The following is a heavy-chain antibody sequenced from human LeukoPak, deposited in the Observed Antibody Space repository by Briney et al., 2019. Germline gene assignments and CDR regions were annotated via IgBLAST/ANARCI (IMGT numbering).Heavy chain of an antibody. CDR3: AKATYMITFGGVIAPPYYFDY. J-gene: IGHJ4*02. D-gene: IGHD3-16*02. Sequence: GGSLRLSCAASGFTFSSYAMSWVRQAPGKGLEWVSAISGSGGSTYYADSVRGRFTISRDNSKNTLYLQMNSLRAEDTAVYYCAKATYMITFGGVIAPPYYFDYWGQGTLVTVSS. CDR2: ISGSGGST. CDR1: GFTFSSYA. V-gene: IGHV3-23*01.